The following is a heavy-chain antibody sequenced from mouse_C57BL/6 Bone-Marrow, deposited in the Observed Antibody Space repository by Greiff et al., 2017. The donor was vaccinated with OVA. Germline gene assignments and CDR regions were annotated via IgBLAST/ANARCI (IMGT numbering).Heavy chain of an antibody. V-gene: IGHV1-81*01. J-gene: IGHJ3*01. D-gene: IGHD1-1*01. CDR3: ARRRYYYGSSPAWFAY. Sequence: QVQLQQSGAELARPGASVKLSCKASGYTFTSYGISWVKQRTGQGLEWIGEIYPRSGNTYYNEKFKGKATLTADKSSSTVYMELRSLTSEDSAVYFCARRRYYYGSSPAWFAYWGQGTLVTVSA. CDR2: IYPRSGNT. CDR1: GYTFTSYG.